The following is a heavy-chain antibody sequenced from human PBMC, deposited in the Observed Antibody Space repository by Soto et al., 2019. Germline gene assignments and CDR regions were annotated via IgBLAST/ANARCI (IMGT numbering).Heavy chain of an antibody. J-gene: IGHJ3*02. CDR2: IIPIFGTA. V-gene: IGHV1-69*06. CDR3: ARDGPMIVRGAFDI. CDR1: VGTFSSYS. Sequence: SVKVSFKASVGTFSSYSISWVRQAPGQGLEWMGGIIPIFGTANYAQKFQGRVTITADKSTSTAYMELSSLRSADTAVYYCARDGPMIVRGAFDIWGQGTMVTVSS. D-gene: IGHD3-22*01.